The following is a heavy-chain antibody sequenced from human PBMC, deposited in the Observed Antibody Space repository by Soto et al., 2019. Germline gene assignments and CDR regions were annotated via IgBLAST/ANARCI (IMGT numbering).Heavy chain of an antibody. J-gene: IGHJ1*01. D-gene: IGHD3-22*01. CDR3: ARDLDGLHDDTSGPFPRPG. Sequence: SETLSLTCAVYGGPFSGYYWSWIRQAPGRGLEWIGYIHSSGSIYYNPSLKSRATMSIDTAGNQFSLKVSSVTVADTAVYYCARDLDGLHDDTSGPFPRPGWGQGTLVAVSS. CDR1: GGPFSGYY. V-gene: IGHV4-34*11. CDR2: IHSSGSI.